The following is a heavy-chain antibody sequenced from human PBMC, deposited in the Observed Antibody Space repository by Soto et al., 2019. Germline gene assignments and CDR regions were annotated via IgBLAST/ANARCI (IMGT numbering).Heavy chain of an antibody. V-gene: IGHV3-23*01. J-gene: IGHJ4*02. D-gene: IGHD4-4*01. CDR2: ISDSGAAT. CDR1: GFTFSSYA. Sequence: EVELLDSGGGLVQPGGSLRLSCAASGFTFSSYAMTWVRQAPGKGLEWVSTISDSGAATYYADSVKGRFTISRDNSKNTLYLQMNALGAEDTALYYCAKGLNGYSHWGQGTLVTVSS. CDR3: AKGLNGYSH.